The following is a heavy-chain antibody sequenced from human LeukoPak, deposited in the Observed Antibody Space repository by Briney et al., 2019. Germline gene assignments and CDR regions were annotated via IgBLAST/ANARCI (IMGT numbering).Heavy chain of an antibody. J-gene: IGHJ1*01. CDR1: GFTFSSYA. D-gene: IGHD4-17*01. CDR3: ARERERLGDYDSEYFQH. CDR2: ISYDGSNK. Sequence: GGSLRLSCAASGFTFSSYAMHWVRQAPGKGLEWVAVISYDGSNKYYADSVKGRFTISRDNSKNTLYLQMNSLRAEDTAVYYCARERERLGDYDSEYFQHWGQGTLVTVSS. V-gene: IGHV3-30-3*01.